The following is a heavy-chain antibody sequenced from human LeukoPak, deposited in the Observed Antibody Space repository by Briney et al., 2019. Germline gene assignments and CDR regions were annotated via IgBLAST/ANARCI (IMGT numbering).Heavy chain of an antibody. Sequence: ASVKVSCKVSGYTLTELSMHWVRQAPGKGLEWMGIINPSGGSTSYAQKFQGRVTMTRDMSTSTVYMELSSLRSEDTAVYYCARDTARWGDYERDDAFDIWGQGTMVTVSS. CDR1: GYTLTELS. V-gene: IGHV1-46*01. D-gene: IGHD4-17*01. CDR3: ARDTARWGDYERDDAFDI. J-gene: IGHJ3*02. CDR2: INPSGGST.